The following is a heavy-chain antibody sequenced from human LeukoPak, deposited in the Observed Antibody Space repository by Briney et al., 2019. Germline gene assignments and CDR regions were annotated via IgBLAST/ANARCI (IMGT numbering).Heavy chain of an antibody. J-gene: IGHJ5*02. CDR1: GDSVSSNSVT. D-gene: IGHD2-2*01. CDR2: TYYRSTWYN. V-gene: IGHV6-1*01. CDR3: ARRLTQYDCFDP. Sequence: SQTLSLTCAIPGDSVSSNSVTWNWIRQSPSRGLEWLGRTYYRSTWYNDYAVSVRGRIPVNPDTSKNQFSLHLNSVTPEDTAVYYCARRLTQYDCFDPWGQGILVTVSS.